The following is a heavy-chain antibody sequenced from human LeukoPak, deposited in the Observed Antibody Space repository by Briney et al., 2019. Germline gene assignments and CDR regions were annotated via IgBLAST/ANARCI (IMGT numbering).Heavy chain of an antibody. CDR3: ARDIGLLWFGELFGGLDY. Sequence: GGSLRLSCAASGFTFSSYGMHWVRQAPGKGLEWVAVISYDGSNKYYADSVKGRFTISRDNSKNTLYLQMGSLRAEDMAVYYCARDIGLLWFGELFGGLDYWGQGTLVTVSS. D-gene: IGHD3-10*01. V-gene: IGHV3-30*03. J-gene: IGHJ4*02. CDR2: ISYDGSNK. CDR1: GFTFSSYG.